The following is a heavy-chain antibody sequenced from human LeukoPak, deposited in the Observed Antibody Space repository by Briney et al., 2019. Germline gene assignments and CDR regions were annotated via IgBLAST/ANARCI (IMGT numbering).Heavy chain of an antibody. CDR2: ISSGSSTL. CDR1: GFTFSTYS. Sequence: GESLKISCAASGFTFSTYSMNWVRQAPGKGLEWVSFISSGSSTLYYADSVKGRFTISRDNAKNSLYLQMNSLRAEDTAVYYCARDRRRSFYLDYWGQGTLVTVSS. J-gene: IGHJ4*02. V-gene: IGHV3-48*04. CDR3: ARDRRRSFYLDY.